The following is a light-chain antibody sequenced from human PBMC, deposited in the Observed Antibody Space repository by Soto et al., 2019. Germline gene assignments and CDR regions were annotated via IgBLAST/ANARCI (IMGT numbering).Light chain of an antibody. CDR1: QSIISS. Sequence: EIVLTQSPATLSLSPGERATLSCRASQSIISSLAWYQQQPGQAPRLLIYDASNRATGIPARFSGSGSGTDFTLTISSLEPEDFAVYYCQQRSDWPPGFGQGTRLDIK. CDR2: DAS. V-gene: IGKV3-11*01. J-gene: IGKJ5*01. CDR3: QQRSDWPPG.